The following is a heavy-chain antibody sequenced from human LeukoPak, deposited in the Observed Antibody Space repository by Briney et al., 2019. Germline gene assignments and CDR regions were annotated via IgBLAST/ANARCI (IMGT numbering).Heavy chain of an antibody. J-gene: IGHJ3*02. CDR3: AREDFVLSTVADHDDAFDI. CDR1: GGSISSYY. V-gene: IGHV4-4*07. D-gene: IGHD4-23*01. Sequence: SETLSLTCTVSGGSISSYYWSWIRQPAGKGLEWIGRIYTSGSTDYNPSLKTRVTMSVDTSKNQFSLKLSSVTAADTAVYYCAREDFVLSTVADHDDAFDIWGQGTMVTVSS. CDR2: IYTSGST.